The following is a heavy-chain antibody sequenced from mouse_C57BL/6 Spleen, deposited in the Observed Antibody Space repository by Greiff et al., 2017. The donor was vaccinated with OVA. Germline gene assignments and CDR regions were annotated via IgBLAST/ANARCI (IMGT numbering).Heavy chain of an antibody. Sequence: EVNLVESEGGLVQPGSSMKLSCTASGFTFSDYYMAWVRQVPEKGLEWVANINYDGSSTYYLDSLKSRFIISRDNAKNILYLQMSSLKSEDTATYYCARGRHDGYPYYYAMDYWGQGTSVTVSS. J-gene: IGHJ4*01. CDR1: GFTFSDYY. V-gene: IGHV5-16*01. D-gene: IGHD2-3*01. CDR2: INYDGSST. CDR3: ARGRHDGYPYYYAMDY.